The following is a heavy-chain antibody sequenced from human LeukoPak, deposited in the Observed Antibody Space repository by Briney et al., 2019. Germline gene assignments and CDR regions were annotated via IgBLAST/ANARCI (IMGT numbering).Heavy chain of an antibody. CDR3: AKSRMGAKEKSEGRFGMDV. J-gene: IGHJ6*02. CDR1: GLTFSSHW. V-gene: IGHV3-74*01. Sequence: GGSLRLSCAASGLTFSSHWMHWVRQAPGKGLVWVSRITNDGSSTTYADSVKGRFTISRDNSKNTLYLQMNSLRAEDTAVYYCAKSRMGAKEKSEGRFGMDVWGQGTTVTVS. CDR2: ITNDGSST. D-gene: IGHD1-26*01.